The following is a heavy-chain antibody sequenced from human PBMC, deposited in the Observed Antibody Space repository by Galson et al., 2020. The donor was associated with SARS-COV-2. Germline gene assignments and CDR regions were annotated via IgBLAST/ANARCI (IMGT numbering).Heavy chain of an antibody. J-gene: IGHJ6*02. Sequence: GESLKISCAVSGFTFSTYWMHWVRQVPGKGLVWVSRINIDGRTTSYADSVKGRFTVSRDNARNTLYLQMNSLGAEDTAVYYCGRGRSYGMDVWGQGTAVTVSS. V-gene: IGHV3-74*01. CDR1: GFTFSTYW. CDR3: GRGRSYGMDV. CDR2: INIDGRTT.